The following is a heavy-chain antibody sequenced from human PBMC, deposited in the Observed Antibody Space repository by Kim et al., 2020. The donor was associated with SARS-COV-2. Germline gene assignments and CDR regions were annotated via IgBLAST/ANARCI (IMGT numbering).Heavy chain of an antibody. D-gene: IGHD6-19*01. CDR3: SGWYFPYDAFDI. J-gene: IGHJ3*02. Sequence: DYAVSVKRRITINPDTSTNQFSLQLNSVTPEETAVYYCSGWYFPYDAFDIWGQGTMVTVSS. V-gene: IGHV6-1*01.